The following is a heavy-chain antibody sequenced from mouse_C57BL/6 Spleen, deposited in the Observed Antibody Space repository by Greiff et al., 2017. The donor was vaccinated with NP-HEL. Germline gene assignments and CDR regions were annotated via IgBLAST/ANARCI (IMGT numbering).Heavy chain of an antibody. CDR3: ARRRIYYGSSLYFDY. V-gene: IGHV1-80*01. J-gene: IGHJ2*01. CDR2: IYPGDGDT. CDR1: GYAFSSYW. Sequence: QVQLKQSGAELVKPGASVKISCKASGYAFSSYWMNWVKQRPGKGLEWIGQIYPGDGDTNYNGKFKGKATLTADKSSSTAYMQLSSLTSEDSAVYFCARRRIYYGSSLYFDYWGQGTTLTVSS. D-gene: IGHD1-1*01.